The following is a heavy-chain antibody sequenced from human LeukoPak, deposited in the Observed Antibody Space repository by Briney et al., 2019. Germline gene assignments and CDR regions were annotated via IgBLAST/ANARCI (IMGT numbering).Heavy chain of an antibody. CDR2: INPSGGST. J-gene: IGHJ5*02. Sequence: ASVKVSCKASGYTFTSYYMHWVRQAPGQGLEWMGIINPSGGSTSYAQKFQGSVTMTRDTSTSTVYMELSSLTSEDTAVYYCASGYSSGWYGPGWFDPWGQGTLVTVSS. D-gene: IGHD6-19*01. CDR1: GYTFTSYY. V-gene: IGHV1-46*01. CDR3: ASGYSSGWYGPGWFDP.